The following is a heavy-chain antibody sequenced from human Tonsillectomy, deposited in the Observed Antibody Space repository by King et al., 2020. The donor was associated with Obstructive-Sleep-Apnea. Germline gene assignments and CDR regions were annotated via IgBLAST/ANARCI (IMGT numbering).Heavy chain of an antibody. J-gene: IGHJ4*02. CDR3: ARVSRHDYSNFFDY. D-gene: IGHD4-11*01. V-gene: IGHV4-39*07. CDR2: FYYTGNT. CDR1: GGSISSSSYY. Sequence: QLQESGPGLVKPSETLSLTCTVSGGSISSSSYYWGWIRQPPGKGLEWIGSFYYTGNTYYDPSLESRVTISVDTSKNQFSLNLNSVTAADTAVYYCARVSRHDYSNFFDYWGQGTLVTVSS.